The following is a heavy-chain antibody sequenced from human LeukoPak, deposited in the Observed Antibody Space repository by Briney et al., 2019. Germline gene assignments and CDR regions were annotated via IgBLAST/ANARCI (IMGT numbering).Heavy chain of an antibody. J-gene: IGHJ3*02. D-gene: IGHD1-1*01. CDR3: ARGRGTTGTLDAFDI. V-gene: IGHV4-39*07. Sequence: PSETLSLTCTVSGGSISSSSYYWGWIRQPPGKGLEWIGYIYHSGSTYYNPSLKSRVTISVDRSKNQFSLKLSSVTAADTAVYYCARGRGTTGTLDAFDIWGQGTMVTVSS. CDR2: IYHSGST. CDR1: GGSISSSSYY.